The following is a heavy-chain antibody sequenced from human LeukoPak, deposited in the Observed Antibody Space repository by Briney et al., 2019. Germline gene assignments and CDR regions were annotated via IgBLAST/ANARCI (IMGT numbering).Heavy chain of an antibody. CDR2: ISGIGGST. V-gene: IGHV3-23*01. J-gene: IGHJ4*02. CDR1: GFTFSSYA. Sequence: GGPLRLSCGASGFTFSSYAMSWVRQPPGRGLEGVSAISGIGGSTYYADSVKGRFTISRDNSKNTLYLQMNSLRAEDTAVYYCAKDRPHYYDSSGYGDYWGQGTLVTVSS. D-gene: IGHD3-22*01. CDR3: AKDRPHYYDSSGYGDY.